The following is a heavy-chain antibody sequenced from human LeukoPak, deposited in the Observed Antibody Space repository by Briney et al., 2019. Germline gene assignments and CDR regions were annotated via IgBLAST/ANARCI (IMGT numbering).Heavy chain of an antibody. CDR2: VYWNDVK. Sequence: SGPTLVRPTQTLTLTCTVSGFSLTTGGVGVGWIRQPPGKALEWLALVYWNDVKHYSPSLKSRLTITKDTAKNQVVLRMTNMDPVDTATYFCAQTIRRVGFEPWGQGTLVTVSS. CDR3: AQTIRRVGFEP. D-gene: IGHD5-24*01. V-gene: IGHV2-5*01. CDR1: GFSLTTGGVG. J-gene: IGHJ5*02.